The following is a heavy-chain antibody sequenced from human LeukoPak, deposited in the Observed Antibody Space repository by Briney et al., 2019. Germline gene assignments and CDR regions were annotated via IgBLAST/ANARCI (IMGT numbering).Heavy chain of an antibody. D-gene: IGHD3-10*01. J-gene: IGHJ3*02. V-gene: IGHV3-21*01. CDR1: GFTFTSYG. Sequence: GGSLRLSCTASGFTFTSYGMNWVRQAPGKGLEWVSFINTNASNFYYGDSVKVRGTISRDNAKNSLYLQMNSLSLEDTAVYYCARGRSITLLRGVAMSDGFDIWGQGAMVTVSS. CDR3: ARGRSITLLRGVAMSDGFDI. CDR2: INTNASNF.